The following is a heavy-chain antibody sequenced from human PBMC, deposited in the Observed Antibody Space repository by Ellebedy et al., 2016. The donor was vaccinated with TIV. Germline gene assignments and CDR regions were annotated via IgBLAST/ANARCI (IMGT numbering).Heavy chain of an antibody. Sequence: AASVKVSCKASGYTFTSYGISWVRRAPGQGLEWMGWISAYNGNTNYAQKLQGRVTMTTDTSTSTAYMELRSLRSDDTAVYYSARGGQPRYYDSSGAPEYFQHWGQGTLVTVSS. CDR1: GYTFTSYG. J-gene: IGHJ1*01. CDR2: ISAYNGNT. CDR3: ARGGQPRYYDSSGAPEYFQH. D-gene: IGHD3-22*01. V-gene: IGHV1-18*01.